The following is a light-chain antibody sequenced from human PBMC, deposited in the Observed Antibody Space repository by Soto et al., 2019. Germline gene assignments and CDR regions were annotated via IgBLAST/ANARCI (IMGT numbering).Light chain of an antibody. Sequence: DIPITQSPSTLSASVGDRVTITCRASQSISSWLAWYQQKPGKAPKLLIYKASSLESGVPSRFRGSRSGTEFTLTVSSLQPEDFATYYCLQDHDDSWTFGQGTKVDIK. CDR1: QSISSW. V-gene: IGKV1-5*03. CDR3: LQDHDDSWT. CDR2: KAS. J-gene: IGKJ1*01.